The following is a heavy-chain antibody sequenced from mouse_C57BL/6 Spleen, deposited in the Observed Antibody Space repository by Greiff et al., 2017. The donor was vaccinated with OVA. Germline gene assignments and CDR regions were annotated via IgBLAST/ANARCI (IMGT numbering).Heavy chain of an antibody. Sequence: EVKLLESGPELVKPGASVKMSCKASGYTFTDYNMHWVKQSHGKSLEWIGYINPNNGGTSYNQKFKGKATLTVNKSSSTAYLELRRLTSEDSAVYYCARWGLRRSGFAYWGQGTLVTVSA. CDR2: INPNNGGT. CDR1: GYTFTDYN. CDR3: ARWGLRRSGFAY. V-gene: IGHV1-22*01. J-gene: IGHJ3*01. D-gene: IGHD2-2*01.